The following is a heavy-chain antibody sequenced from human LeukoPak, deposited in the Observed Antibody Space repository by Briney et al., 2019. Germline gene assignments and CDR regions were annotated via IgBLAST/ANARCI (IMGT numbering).Heavy chain of an antibody. Sequence: PSETLSLTCTVSGGSISNYYWSWIRQSPGKGLEWIGYIYYTGNTNYNPSLESRVIISEDTSKNQFSLKLSSVTAADTAVYYCARENYYDSSGSQKGGNWFDPWGQGTLVTVSS. CDR3: ARENYYDSSGSQKGGNWFDP. V-gene: IGHV4-59*12. CDR2: IYYTGNT. CDR1: GGSISNYY. J-gene: IGHJ5*02. D-gene: IGHD3-22*01.